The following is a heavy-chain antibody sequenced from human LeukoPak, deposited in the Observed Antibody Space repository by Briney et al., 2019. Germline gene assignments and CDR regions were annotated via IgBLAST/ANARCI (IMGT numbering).Heavy chain of an antibody. CDR3: ARASSGWYNWFDP. CDR2: IIPIFGTA. Sequence: ASVKVSCKASGGTFSSNTISWVRQAPGQGLECMGGIIPIFGTANYAQKFQGRVTITADESTSTVYMELSSLRSEDTAVYYCARASSGWYNWFDPWGQGTLVTVSS. J-gene: IGHJ5*02. D-gene: IGHD6-19*01. V-gene: IGHV1-69*13. CDR1: GGTFSSNT.